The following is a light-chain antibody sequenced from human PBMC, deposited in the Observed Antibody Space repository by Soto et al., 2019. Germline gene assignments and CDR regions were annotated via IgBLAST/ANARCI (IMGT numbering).Light chain of an antibody. J-gene: IGKJ1*01. V-gene: IGKV1-27*01. CDR1: QDISYY. CDR2: GAS. Sequence: DIQMTQSPSSLSASVGDRVTITCRANQDISYYLAWYQQKQGKVPKLLIYGASTLQSGVPYRVSGSGSGTDVTLTISSLQTEDIATYYCQKYHSAPRTFGQGTKVDIK. CDR3: QKYHSAPRT.